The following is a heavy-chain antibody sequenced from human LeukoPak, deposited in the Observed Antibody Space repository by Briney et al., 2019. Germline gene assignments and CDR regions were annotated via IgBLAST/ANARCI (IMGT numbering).Heavy chain of an antibody. Sequence: ASVKVSCKASGYTFTGYYMHWVRQAPGQGLEWMGGIIPIFGTANYAQKFQGRVTITADESTSTAYMELSSLRSEDTAVYYCAREYSSSIFGYWGQGTLVTVSS. J-gene: IGHJ4*02. CDR3: AREYSSSIFGY. CDR1: GYTFTGYY. V-gene: IGHV1-69*13. CDR2: IIPIFGTA. D-gene: IGHD6-6*01.